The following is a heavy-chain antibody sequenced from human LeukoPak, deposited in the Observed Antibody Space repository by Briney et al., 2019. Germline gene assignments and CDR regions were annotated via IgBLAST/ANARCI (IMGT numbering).Heavy chain of an antibody. CDR3: ARASIQLWPGRDWFDP. J-gene: IGHJ5*02. CDR1: GYTFTSYD. D-gene: IGHD5-18*01. V-gene: IGHV1-8*01. CDR2: MNPNSGNT. Sequence: ASVKVSCKASGYTFTSYDINWVRQATGQGLEWMGWMNPNSGNTGYAQKFQGRVTMTRNTSISTAYTELSSLRSEDTAVYYCARASIQLWPGRDWFDPWGQGTLVTVSS.